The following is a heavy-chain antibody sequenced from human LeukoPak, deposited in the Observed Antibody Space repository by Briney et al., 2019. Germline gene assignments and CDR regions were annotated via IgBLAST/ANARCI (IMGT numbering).Heavy chain of an antibody. CDR3: TRRVFGGDCYYDY. CDR2: SRNKANSYTA. J-gene: IGHJ4*02. CDR1: GFTFSSYS. D-gene: IGHD2-21*02. V-gene: IGHV3-72*01. Sequence: GGSLRLSCAASGFTFSSYSMNWVRQAPGKGLEWVGRSRNKANSYTADYAASVKGRFTISRDESENSLYLQMNGLKTEDTAVYYCTRRVFGGDCYYDYWGQGTLVTVSS.